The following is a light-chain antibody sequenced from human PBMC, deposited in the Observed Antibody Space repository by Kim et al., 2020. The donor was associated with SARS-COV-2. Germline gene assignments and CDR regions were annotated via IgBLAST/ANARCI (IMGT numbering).Light chain of an antibody. CDR3: QKYNTAPWT. V-gene: IGKV1-27*01. Sequence: ASVGDRVTISCRASQDIANSLAWYQQKPGTVPKLLIYAASTLQSGVPSRFSGSGSGTEFTLTIGSLQTEDVATYYCQKYNTAPWTFGPGTKVDIK. CDR2: AAS. J-gene: IGKJ1*01. CDR1: QDIANS.